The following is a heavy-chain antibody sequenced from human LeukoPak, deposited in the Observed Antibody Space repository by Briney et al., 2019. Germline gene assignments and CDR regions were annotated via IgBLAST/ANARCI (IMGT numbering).Heavy chain of an antibody. CDR1: GGSISSYY. Sequence: SETLSLTCTVSGGSISSYYWSWIRQPPGKGPEWIGYIYTSGSTNYNPSLKSRVTISVDTSKNQFSLKLSSVTAADTAVYYCARGFVITTFTYYFDYWGQGTLVTVSS. CDR2: IYTSGST. V-gene: IGHV4-4*09. J-gene: IGHJ4*02. CDR3: ARGFVITTFTYYFDY. D-gene: IGHD3-22*01.